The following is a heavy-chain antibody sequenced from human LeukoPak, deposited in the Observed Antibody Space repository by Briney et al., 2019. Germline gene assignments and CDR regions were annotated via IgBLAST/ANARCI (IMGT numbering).Heavy chain of an antibody. CDR3: AKVRWQQLVDFDY. V-gene: IGHV3-23*01. J-gene: IGHJ4*02. CDR2: ISGSGGST. D-gene: IGHD6-13*01. CDR1: RFIFSSYA. Sequence: PGGSLRLSCAASRFIFSSYAMSWVRQAPGKGLEWVSAISGSGGSTYYADSVKGRFPISRDNSKNTLYLQMNSLRAEDTAVYYCAKVRWQQLVDFDYWGQGTLVTVSS.